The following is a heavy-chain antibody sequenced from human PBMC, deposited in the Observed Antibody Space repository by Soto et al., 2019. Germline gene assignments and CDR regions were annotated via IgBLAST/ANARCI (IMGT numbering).Heavy chain of an antibody. J-gene: IGHJ6*02. CDR1: GFTFSSYA. CDR3: ARDYRGRSWYGWGSYGMDV. CDR2: ISYDGSSK. V-gene: IGHV3-30-3*01. D-gene: IGHD3-16*01. Sequence: PGGSLRLSCAASGFTFSSYAMHWVRQAPGKGLEWVAVISYDGSSKYYADSVKGRFTISRDNSKNTRYLQMNSLRAEDTAVYYCARDYRGRSWYGWGSYGMDVWGQGTTVTVSS.